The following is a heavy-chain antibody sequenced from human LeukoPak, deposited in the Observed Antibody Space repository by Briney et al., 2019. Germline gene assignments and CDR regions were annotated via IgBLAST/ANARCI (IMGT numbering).Heavy chain of an antibody. CDR2: ISSSSSTI. CDR3: AKDAYSGYDFSVFDY. CDR1: GFTFSSYS. J-gene: IGHJ4*02. V-gene: IGHV3-48*04. D-gene: IGHD5-12*01. Sequence: PGGSLRLSCAASGFTFSSYSMNWVRQAPGKGLEWVSYISSSSSTIYYADSVKGRFTISRDNAKNSLYLQMNSLRAEDTALYYCAKDAYSGYDFSVFDYWGQGTLVTVSS.